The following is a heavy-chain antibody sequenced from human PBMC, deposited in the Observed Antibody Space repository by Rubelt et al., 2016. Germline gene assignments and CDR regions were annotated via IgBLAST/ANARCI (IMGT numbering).Heavy chain of an antibody. J-gene: IGHJ5*02. CDR3: ARGPNYYDSSGRLNWFDP. CDR2: IYYSGST. CDR1: GGSISSYY. V-gene: IGHV4-59*01. Sequence: QVQLQESGPGLVKPSETLSLTCTVSGGSISSYYWSWIRQPPGKGLEWIGYIYYSGSTNYNPSLCRRFTRSLDPSKNQFSLKLSSVTAADTAGYYCARGPNYYDSSGRLNWFDPWGQGTLVTVSS. D-gene: IGHD3-22*01.